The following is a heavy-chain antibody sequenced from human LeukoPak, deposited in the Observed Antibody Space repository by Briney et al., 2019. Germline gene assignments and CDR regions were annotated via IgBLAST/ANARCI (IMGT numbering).Heavy chain of an antibody. V-gene: IGHV1-2*02. Sequence: ASVKVSCKASGYTFTGYYMHWVRQPPGQGLEWMGWINPNSGGTNYAQKFQGRVTMTRDTSISTAYMELSRLRHDDRAVYYCARGGYYDYVWGSYRPYYFDYWGQGTLVTVSS. J-gene: IGHJ4*02. CDR3: ARGGYYDYVWGSYRPYYFDY. CDR1: GYTFTGYY. D-gene: IGHD3-16*02. CDR2: INPNSGGT.